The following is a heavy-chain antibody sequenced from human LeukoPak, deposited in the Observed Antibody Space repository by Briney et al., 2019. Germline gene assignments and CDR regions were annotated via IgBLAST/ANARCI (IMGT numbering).Heavy chain of an antibody. CDR3: ARDHFYDSSGYKDY. D-gene: IGHD3-22*01. Sequence: PGGSLRLSCAASGFTFSSYAMSWVRQAPGKGPEWVAVISYDGSNKYYADSVKGRFTISRDNSKNTLYLQMNSLRAEDTAVYYCARDHFYDSSGYKDYWGQGTLVTVSS. J-gene: IGHJ4*02. CDR2: ISYDGSNK. CDR1: GFTFSSYA. V-gene: IGHV3-30*04.